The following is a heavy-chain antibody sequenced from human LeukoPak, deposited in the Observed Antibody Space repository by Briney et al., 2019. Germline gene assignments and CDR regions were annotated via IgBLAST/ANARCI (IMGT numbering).Heavy chain of an antibody. CDR1: GDSIPNYH. J-gene: IGHJ5*02. D-gene: IGHD1-26*01. Sequence: SETLSLTCTVSGDSIPNYHWSWIRQPPGKGLEWIGYISNSGSTNYNPSLKSRVTISVDTSKNQFSLKLSSVTAADTAVYYCARTSVAGATKRWFDPWGQGTLVTVSS. V-gene: IGHV4-59*01. CDR3: ARTSVAGATKRWFDP. CDR2: ISNSGST.